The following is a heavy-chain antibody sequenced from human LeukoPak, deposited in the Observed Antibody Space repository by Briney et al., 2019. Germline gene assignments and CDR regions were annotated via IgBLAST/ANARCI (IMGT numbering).Heavy chain of an antibody. J-gene: IGHJ4*02. CDR3: AKVRLQGVVVVTLFGY. CDR2: ISASGGST. D-gene: IGHD3-22*01. V-gene: IGHV3-23*01. CDR1: GFTFSGYA. Sequence: PGGSLRLSCTASGFTFSGYAMNWVRQAPGKGLEWVSGISASGGSTYYADFVKGRFTISRDNSKNTLSLQMINLRAEDTAVYYCAKVRLQGVVVVTLFGYWGQGTLVTVSS.